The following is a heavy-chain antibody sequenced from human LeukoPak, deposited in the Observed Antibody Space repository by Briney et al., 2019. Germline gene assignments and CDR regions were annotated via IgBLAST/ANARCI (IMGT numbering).Heavy chain of an antibody. Sequence: GGSLRLSCAAYGLIFCSYAMSWVRQAPGKGLEWISAISGGGGTTYYADSVKGRFTISTSLSMNALYLQTGNPAVYDTDIAYCAIEKEQWLVPSFDCWGQGTLVTVSS. J-gene: IGHJ4*02. CDR3: AIEKEQWLVPSFDC. CDR2: ISGGGGTT. V-gene: IGHV3-23*01. D-gene: IGHD6-19*01. CDR1: GLIFCSYA.